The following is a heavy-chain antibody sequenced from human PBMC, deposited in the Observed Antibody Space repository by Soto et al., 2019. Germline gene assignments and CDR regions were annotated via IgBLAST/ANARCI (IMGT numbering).Heavy chain of an antibody. J-gene: IGHJ6*02. CDR2: IYPGDSDT. V-gene: IGHV5-51*01. CDR3: ARDGSGYRSRASPMDV. CDR1: GYSFTSYW. Sequence: GESLKISCKGSGYSFTSYWIGWVRQMPGKGLEWMGIIYPGDSDTRYSPSFQGQVTITADESTSTAYMELSSLRSEDTAVYYCARDGSGYRSRASPMDVWGQGTTVTVSS. D-gene: IGHD3-22*01.